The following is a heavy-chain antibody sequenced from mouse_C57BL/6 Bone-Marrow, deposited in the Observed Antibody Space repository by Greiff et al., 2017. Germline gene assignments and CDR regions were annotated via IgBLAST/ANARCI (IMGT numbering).Heavy chain of an antibody. J-gene: IGHJ3*01. V-gene: IGHV1-63*01. CDR1: GYTFTNYW. CDR2: IYPGGGYT. CDR3: ARSAGSSYRFAY. Sequence: VMLVESGAELVRPGTSVKMSCKASGYTFTNYWIGWAKQRPGHGLEWIGDIYPGGGYTNYNEKFKGKATLTADKSSSTAYMQFSSLTSEDSAIYYCARSAGSSYRFAYWGQGTLVTVSA. D-gene: IGHD1-1*01.